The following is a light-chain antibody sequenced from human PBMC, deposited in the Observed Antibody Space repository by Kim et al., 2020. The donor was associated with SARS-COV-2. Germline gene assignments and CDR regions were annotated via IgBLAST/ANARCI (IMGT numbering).Light chain of an antibody. J-gene: IGLJ1*01. CDR1: SRTVVNYND. Sequence: GQSFTVPCTGHSRTVVNYNDVSWSQHHPGEAPKLLFYGITKRPSGVPALFSASKSGSTASLTVSALQNEDEADYYCGSYTGNNNFVFGTGTKVTVL. CDR2: GIT. V-gene: IGLV2-8*01. CDR3: GSYTGNNNFV.